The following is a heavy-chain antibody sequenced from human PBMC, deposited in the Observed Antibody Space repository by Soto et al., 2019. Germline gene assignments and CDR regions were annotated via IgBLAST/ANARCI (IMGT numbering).Heavy chain of an antibody. J-gene: IGHJ3*02. CDR1: GFTFSSYA. V-gene: IGHV3-23*01. Sequence: EVQILESGGGLVQPGGSLRLSCAASGFTFSSYAMYWVHQAPGKGLAWVSGISDSGTGTYYADSVKGRFTISRDNSKNTVYLQMKSLRAEDTAVYYCAKHHTVVIRDAFDIWGQGTMVNVSS. D-gene: IGHD3-22*01. CDR3: AKHHTVVIRDAFDI. CDR2: ISDSGTGT.